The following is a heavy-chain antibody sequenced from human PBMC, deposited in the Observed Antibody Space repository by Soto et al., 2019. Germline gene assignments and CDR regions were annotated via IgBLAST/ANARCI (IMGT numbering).Heavy chain of an antibody. CDR2: IIPIFGTA. D-gene: IGHD6-13*01. CDR3: AIGNSRRGDYYGMDV. J-gene: IGHJ6*02. CDR1: LGTFSMYA. Sequence: VXVSFKCCLGTFSMYASIVLRQAPGQGLEGMGGIIPIFGTANYAQKFQGRVTITADESTSTAYMELSSLRSEDTAVYYCAIGNSRRGDYYGMDVWGQGTTVTVSS. V-gene: IGHV1-69*01.